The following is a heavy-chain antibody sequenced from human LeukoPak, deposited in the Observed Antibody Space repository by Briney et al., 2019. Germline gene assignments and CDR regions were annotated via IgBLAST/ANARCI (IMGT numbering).Heavy chain of an antibody. J-gene: IGHJ6*02. D-gene: IGHD5-24*01. CDR2: IYSGGST. CDR3: ATGRDADSARGYYDMDV. Sequence: PSETLSLTCTVSGGPITGYYWTWIRQPAGKGLEWIGRIYSGGSTNYNPPLKSRVTMSVDTSKNQFSLKLSSVTAADTAVYYCATGRDADSARGYYDMDVWGQGTTVTVSS. V-gene: IGHV4-4*07. CDR1: GGPITGYY.